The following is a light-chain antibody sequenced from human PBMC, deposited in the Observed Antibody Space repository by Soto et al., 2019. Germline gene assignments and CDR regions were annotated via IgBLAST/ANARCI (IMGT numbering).Light chain of an antibody. J-gene: IGKJ5*01. CDR1: QSISSW. CDR3: QQYNSYPIT. CDR2: KAS. V-gene: IGKV1-5*03. Sequence: DIQMTQSPSTLYASVGDRVTITCRASQSISSWLAWYQQKPGKAPKLLIYKASSLESGVPSRFSGSGSGTELTLAISSLQPDDFATYYCQQYNSYPITFGQGTRLEIK.